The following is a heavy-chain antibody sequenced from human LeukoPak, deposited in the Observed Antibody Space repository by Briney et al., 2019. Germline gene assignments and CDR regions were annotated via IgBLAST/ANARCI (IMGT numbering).Heavy chain of an antibody. Sequence: GGSLRLSCATSGFSFSSYASYWIRQAPGKGLEWLTLISYDGNDKYYADSVKGRFSISRDNSKSMVFLQMNSLRPEDTAVYFCAVLTTLHIAVRPGDEYMDVWGKGTTVTVSS. J-gene: IGHJ6*03. CDR1: GFSFSSYA. D-gene: IGHD3-10*01. CDR2: ISYDGNDK. CDR3: AVLTTLHIAVRPGDEYMDV. V-gene: IGHV3-30*04.